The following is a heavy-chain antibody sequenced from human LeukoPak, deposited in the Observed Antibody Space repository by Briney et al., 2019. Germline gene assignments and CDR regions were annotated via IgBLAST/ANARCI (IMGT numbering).Heavy chain of an antibody. V-gene: IGHV1-8*01. CDR2: MNPNSGNT. CDR3: ARGWWELPPRGYYYMDV. D-gene: IGHD1-26*01. J-gene: IGHJ6*03. Sequence: ASVKVSCKASGYTFGSYDINWVRQATGQGLEWMGWMNPNSGNTAYAQKFQGRVTMTRTISISTAYMELSSLRSEDTAVYYCARGWWELPPRGYYYMDVWGKGTTVTISS. CDR1: GYTFGSYD.